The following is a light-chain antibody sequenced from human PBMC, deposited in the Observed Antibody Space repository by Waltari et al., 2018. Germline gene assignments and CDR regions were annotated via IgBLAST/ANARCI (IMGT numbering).Light chain of an antibody. Sequence: QSALTQPASVSGSPGQSITISCTGTSSDVGGYNYVSWYQQHPGKAPKLMIYEVHKRPSGVSNRVSGSKSGNTASLTISGLQAEDEADYYCSSYTRSGPLFGGGTKLTVL. CDR2: EVH. V-gene: IGLV2-14*01. CDR1: SSDVGGYNY. CDR3: SSYTRSGPL. J-gene: IGLJ3*02.